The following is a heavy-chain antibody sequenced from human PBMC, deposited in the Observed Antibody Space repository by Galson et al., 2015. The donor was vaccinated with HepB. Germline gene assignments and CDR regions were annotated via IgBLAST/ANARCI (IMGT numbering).Heavy chain of an antibody. D-gene: IGHD6-6*01. CDR2: ISYDGSNR. CDR1: GFTFSSYA. V-gene: IGHV3-30-3*01. Sequence: SLRLSCAASGFTFSSYAMHWVRQAPGKGLEWVAVISYDGSNRYYADSVKGRFTISRDNSKNTLYLQMNSLRAEDTAVYYCARGEQLSPGWYFDYWGQGTLVTVSS. J-gene: IGHJ4*02. CDR3: ARGEQLSPGWYFDY.